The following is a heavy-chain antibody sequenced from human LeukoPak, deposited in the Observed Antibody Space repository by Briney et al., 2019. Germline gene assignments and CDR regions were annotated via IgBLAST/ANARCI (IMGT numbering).Heavy chain of an antibody. J-gene: IGHJ4*02. CDR3: ARDLSSGWFDY. Sequence: SETLSLTCTVSGHSLSSGYYWGWIRQPPGKGLEWIGSIYHSGSTYYNPSLKSRVTISVDTSKNQFSLKLSSVTAADTAVYYCARDLSSGWFDYWGRGTLVTVSS. V-gene: IGHV4-38-2*02. CDR2: IYHSGST. CDR1: GHSLSSGYY. D-gene: IGHD6-19*01.